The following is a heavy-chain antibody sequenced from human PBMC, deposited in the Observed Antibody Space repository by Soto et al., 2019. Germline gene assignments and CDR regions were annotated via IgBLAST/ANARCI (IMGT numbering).Heavy chain of an antibody. CDR1: GFTFSIYA. CDR3: ARDLRCGGDCYHDAFDI. J-gene: IGHJ3*02. CDR2: ISINGGST. Sequence: GVSLRLSCSASGFTFSIYAMHWVRQAPGKGLEYVSSISINGGSTHYADSVKGRFTISRDNSKNTLYLQMNSLRAEDTAVYYCARDLRCGGDCYHDAFDIWGQGTMVTVSS. V-gene: IGHV3-64*04. D-gene: IGHD2-21*02.